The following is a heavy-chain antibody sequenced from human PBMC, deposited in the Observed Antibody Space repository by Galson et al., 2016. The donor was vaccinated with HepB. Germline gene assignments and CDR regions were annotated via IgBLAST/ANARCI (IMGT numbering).Heavy chain of an antibody. D-gene: IGHD3-16*02. CDR1: GFTFSRYA. Sequence: SLRLSCAASGFTFSRYAVHWVRQAPGKGLEWLSVISYDGSNKYYADSVKGRFTISRDNSKNTLYLQMNSPRVEDTAVYFCARDAYVWGIYRHFDYWGQGTLVTVSS. J-gene: IGHJ4*02. CDR2: ISYDGSNK. V-gene: IGHV3-30*04. CDR3: ARDAYVWGIYRHFDY.